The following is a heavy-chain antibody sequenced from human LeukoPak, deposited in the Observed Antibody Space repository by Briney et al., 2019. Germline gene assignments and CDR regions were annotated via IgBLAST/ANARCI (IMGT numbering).Heavy chain of an antibody. Sequence: PGGSLRLSCAASGFTFSSYSLSWVRQAPGKGLVWVSDITASGDRTYYADSVRGRFTISRDNSKNTLYLQMNSLRAEDTAVYYCAKEGGGGITIFGVVTREREWGQGALVTVSS. V-gene: IGHV3-23*01. CDR1: GFTFSSYS. CDR3: AKEGGGGITIFGVVTRERE. CDR2: ITASGDRT. D-gene: IGHD3-3*01. J-gene: IGHJ4*02.